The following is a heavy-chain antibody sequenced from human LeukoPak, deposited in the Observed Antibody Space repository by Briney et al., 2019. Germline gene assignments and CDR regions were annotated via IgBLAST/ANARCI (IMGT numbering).Heavy chain of an antibody. V-gene: IGHV1-2*02. CDR1: GYTFTGYY. CDR2: INPNSGGT. J-gene: IGHJ4*02. D-gene: IGHD3-3*01. CDR3: ARLRFLEWLPGDY. Sequence: GASVKVSCKASGYTFTGYYMHWVRQAPGQGLEWMRWINPNSGGTNYAQKFQGRVTMTRDTSISTAYMELSRLRSDDTAVYYCARLRFLEWLPGDYWGQGTLVTVSS.